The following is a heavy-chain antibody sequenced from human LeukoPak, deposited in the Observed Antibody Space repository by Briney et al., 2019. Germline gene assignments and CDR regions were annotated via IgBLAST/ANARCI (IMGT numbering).Heavy chain of an antibody. J-gene: IGHJ4*02. CDR2: IYSGGST. CDR3: ARQVTYYDILTGYSEHYFDY. CDR1: GFTFSSNY. Sequence: PGGSLRLSCAASGFTFSSNYMSWVRQAPGKGLEWVSVIYSGGSTYYADSVKGRFTISRDNSKNTLYLQMNSLRAEDTAVYYCARQVTYYDILTGYSEHYFDYWGQGTLVTVSS. D-gene: IGHD3-9*01. V-gene: IGHV3-66*02.